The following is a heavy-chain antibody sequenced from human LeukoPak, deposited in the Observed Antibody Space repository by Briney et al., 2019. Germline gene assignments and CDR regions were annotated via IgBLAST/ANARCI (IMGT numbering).Heavy chain of an antibody. CDR3: ARQESLGELSTLDY. CDR1: GYTFTSYG. V-gene: IGHV1-18*01. D-gene: IGHD3-16*02. Sequence: ASVKVSCKASGYTFTSYGISWVRQAPGHGLQWMGWISPYNGNTDYAQKLQGRVTMTTDTSTSTAYMELRCLRSDNKAVYYCARQESLGELSTLDYWGQGTLVTVSS. J-gene: IGHJ4*02. CDR2: ISPYNGNT.